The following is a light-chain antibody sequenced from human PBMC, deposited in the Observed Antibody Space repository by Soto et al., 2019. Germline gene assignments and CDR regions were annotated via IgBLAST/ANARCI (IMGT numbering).Light chain of an antibody. J-gene: IGKJ5*01. CDR2: AAS. Sequence: DIQLTQSPSFLSASVGDRVTITCRASQGISSYLAWYQQKPGKAPKLLISAASTLQSGVPSRFSGSGSGTDFTLTISSLQPEDFATYYCQHFKSFPITFGQGTRLEIK. CDR3: QHFKSFPIT. V-gene: IGKV1-9*01. CDR1: QGISSY.